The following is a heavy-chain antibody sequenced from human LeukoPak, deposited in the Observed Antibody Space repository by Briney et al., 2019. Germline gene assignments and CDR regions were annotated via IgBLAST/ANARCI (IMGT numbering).Heavy chain of an antibody. J-gene: IGHJ4*02. V-gene: IGHV4-34*01. Sequence: PSETLSLTCAVYGVSFSGYYWSWIRQPPGKGLEWIGEINHSGSTNYNPSLKSRVTISVDTSKNQFSLKLSSVTAADTAVCYCARGKLWYYYDSSGYFYFDYWGQGTLVTVSS. CDR1: GVSFSGYY. CDR3: ARGKLWYYYDSSGYFYFDY. CDR2: INHSGST. D-gene: IGHD3-22*01.